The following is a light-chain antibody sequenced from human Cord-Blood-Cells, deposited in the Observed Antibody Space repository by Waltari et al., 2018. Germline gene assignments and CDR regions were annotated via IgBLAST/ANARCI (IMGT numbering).Light chain of an antibody. Sequence: DIQMTQSPSSLAAAVGDRVTITCRPRQSISSYLNMYQQKSGKAPKLLIYAASSLQSGAPSRFTGSRSGTDFALTSSSLQPESFATYYCQPRYSTLDTSGHGPKLEIK. CDR2: AAS. V-gene: IGKV1-39*01. CDR3: QPRYSTLDT. J-gene: IGKJ2*01. CDR1: QSISSY.